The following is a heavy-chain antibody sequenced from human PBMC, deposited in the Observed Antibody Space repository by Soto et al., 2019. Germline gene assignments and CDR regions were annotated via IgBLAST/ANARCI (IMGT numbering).Heavy chain of an antibody. D-gene: IGHD3-16*01. Sequence: GGSLRLSCAAYAFTFSIYWMSWVAQAPGKGLEWVANIKQDGSEKYYVDSVKGRFTISRDNAKNSLYLQMNSLRAEDTAVYYCARDLFEAARRGEYAFDIWGQGTMVTVSS. CDR2: IKQDGSEK. J-gene: IGHJ3*02. V-gene: IGHV3-7*03. CDR3: ARDLFEAARRGEYAFDI. CDR1: AFTFSIYW.